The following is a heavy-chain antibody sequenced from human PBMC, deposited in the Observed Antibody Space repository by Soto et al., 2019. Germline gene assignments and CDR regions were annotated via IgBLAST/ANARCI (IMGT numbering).Heavy chain of an antibody. CDR2: ISAYNGNT. CDR3: ARDSKHSSSWYYYGMDV. CDR1: GYTFTSYG. J-gene: IGHJ6*02. D-gene: IGHD6-13*01. V-gene: IGHV1-18*01. Sequence: ASVKVSCKASGYTFTSYGISWVRQAPGQGLEWMGWISAYNGNTNYAQKLQGRVTMTTDTSTSTAYMELRSLRSDDTAVYYCARDSKHSSSWYYYGMDVWGQGTTVTVSS.